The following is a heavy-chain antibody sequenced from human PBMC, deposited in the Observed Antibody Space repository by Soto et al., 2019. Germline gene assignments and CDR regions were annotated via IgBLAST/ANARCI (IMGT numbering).Heavy chain of an antibody. CDR3: AKARAWRGYYDSSGSDAFDI. CDR1: GFTFDDYT. V-gene: IGHV3-43*01. Sequence: GGSLRLSCAASGFTFDDYTMHWVRQAPGKGLEWVSLISWDGGSTYYADSVKGRFTISRDNSKNSLYLQMNSLRTEDTALYYCAKARAWRGYYDSSGSDAFDIWGQGTMVTVSS. CDR2: ISWDGGST. D-gene: IGHD3-22*01. J-gene: IGHJ3*02.